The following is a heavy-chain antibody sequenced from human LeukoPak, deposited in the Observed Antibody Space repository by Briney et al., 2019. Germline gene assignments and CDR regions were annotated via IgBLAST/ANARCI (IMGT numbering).Heavy chain of an antibody. V-gene: IGHV2-70*11. CDR3: ARSPGYCSGGSCSVDWFDP. Sequence: SGPALVKPTQTLTLTCTFSGFSLSTSGMCVSWIRQPPGKALEWLARIDWDDDKYYSTSLKTRLTISKDTSKNQVVLTMTNMDPVDTATYYCARSPGYCSGGSCSVDWFDPWGQGTLVTVSS. CDR2: IDWDDDK. D-gene: IGHD2-15*01. CDR1: GFSLSTSGMC. J-gene: IGHJ5*02.